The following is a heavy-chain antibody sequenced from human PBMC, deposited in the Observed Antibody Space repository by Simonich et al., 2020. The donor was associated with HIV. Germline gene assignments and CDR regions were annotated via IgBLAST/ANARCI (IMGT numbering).Heavy chain of an antibody. CDR3: ARTYYYDSSGYYPYFDY. CDR2: SYPGDSDT. D-gene: IGHD3-22*01. CDR1: GYSFTNYW. Sequence: EVQLVQSGAEVKKPGESLKISCKGSGYSFTNYWIAWVRQMPGKGLDWMWSSYPGDSDTKYSPSFQGLVTISADKSISTAYLQWISLKASDTAMYYCARTYYYDSSGYYPYFDYWGQGTLVTVSS. V-gene: IGHV5-51*03. J-gene: IGHJ4*02.